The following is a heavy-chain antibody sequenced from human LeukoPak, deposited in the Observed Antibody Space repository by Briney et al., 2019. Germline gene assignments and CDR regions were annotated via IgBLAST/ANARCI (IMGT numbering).Heavy chain of an antibody. CDR3: AKDSASDCYSWFDP. CDR2: IRGCGGAT. J-gene: IGHJ5*02. CDR1: GFTLHTYD. V-gene: IGHV3-23*01. D-gene: IGHD2-21*02. Sequence: GGSLRLSCAASGFTLHTYDRIWVRQAPGEGGEWVAAIRGCGGATHYADSVKARLTIPRDNSQNTLYLQMNSLRDEDTALYYCAKDSASDCYSWFDPWGQGTLVTVS.